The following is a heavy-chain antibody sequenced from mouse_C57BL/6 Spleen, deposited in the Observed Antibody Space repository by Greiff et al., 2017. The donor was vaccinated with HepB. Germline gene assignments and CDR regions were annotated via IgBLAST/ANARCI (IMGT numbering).Heavy chain of an antibody. CDR2: INYDGSST. CDR1: GFTFSDYY. J-gene: IGHJ1*03. V-gene: IGHV5-16*01. CDR3: ARDRVHGFTGYFDV. D-gene: IGHD1-1*01. Sequence: EVKLVESEGGLVQPGSSMKLSCTASGFTFSDYYMAWVRQVPEKGLEWVANINYDGSSTYYLDSLKSRFIISRDNAKNILYLQMSSLKSEDTATYYCARDRVHGFTGYFDVWGTGTTVTVSS.